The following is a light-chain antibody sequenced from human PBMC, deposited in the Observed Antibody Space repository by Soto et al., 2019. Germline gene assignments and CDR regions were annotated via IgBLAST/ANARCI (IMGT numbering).Light chain of an antibody. Sequence: EIVMTQSPATLSVSPGERATLSCRASQSVSSNLAWYQQKPGQATRLLIYGASTRATGIPARFSGSGSGTEFTLTISSLQSEDCAVYYCQQYNNWYAVGQGNKLEIK. J-gene: IGKJ2*01. CDR2: GAS. CDR1: QSVSSN. V-gene: IGKV3-15*01. CDR3: QQYNNWYA.